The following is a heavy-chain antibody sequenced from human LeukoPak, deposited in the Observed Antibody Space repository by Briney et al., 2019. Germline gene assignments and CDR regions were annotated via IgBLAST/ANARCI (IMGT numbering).Heavy chain of an antibody. Sequence: PSETLSLTCTVSGGSISSYYWSWVRQPPGKGLEWIGYIYYSGSTNYNPSLKSRVTISVDTSKNQFSLKLSSVTAADTAVYYCARSLPIDYWGQGTLVTVSS. CDR3: ARSLPIDY. V-gene: IGHV4-59*08. J-gene: IGHJ4*02. CDR2: IYYSGST. CDR1: GGSISSYY.